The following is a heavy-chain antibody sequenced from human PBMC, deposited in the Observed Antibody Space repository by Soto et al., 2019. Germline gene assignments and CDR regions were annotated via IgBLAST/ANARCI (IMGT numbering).Heavy chain of an antibody. D-gene: IGHD3-10*01. CDR2: IYYSGST. J-gene: IGHJ5*02. Sequence: SETLSLTCTVSGGSISSGTYHWTWIRQHPEKGLEWIGYIYYSGSTNYNPSLKSRVTISVDTSKNQFSLKLSSVTAADTAVYYCARFGELSLNNWFDPWGQGTLVTVSS. V-gene: IGHV4-61*01. CDR1: GGSISSGTYH. CDR3: ARFGELSLNNWFDP.